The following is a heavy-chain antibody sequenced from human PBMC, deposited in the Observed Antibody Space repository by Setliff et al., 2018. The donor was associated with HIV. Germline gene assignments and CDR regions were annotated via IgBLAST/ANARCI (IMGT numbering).Heavy chain of an antibody. Sequence: PSETLSLTCTVSAYSIRNGYYWGWIRQSPGKGLEWIGTLNYDGNTYYNPSLKSRVTMSVDTSKNQFSLNLNSVTAADTAVYYCARETIRSGHPSEAGFDFWAREPWSPSP. CDR2: LNYDGNT. CDR3: ARETIRSGHPSEAGFDF. J-gene: IGHJ4*02. D-gene: IGHD6-19*01. CDR1: AYSIRNGYY. V-gene: IGHV4-38-2*02.